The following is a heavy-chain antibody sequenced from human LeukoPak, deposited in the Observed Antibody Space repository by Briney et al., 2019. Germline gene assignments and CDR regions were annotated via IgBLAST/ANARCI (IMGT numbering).Heavy chain of an antibody. D-gene: IGHD2-8*01. J-gene: IGHJ4*02. Sequence: SETLSLTCTVSGGSISSSSYYWGWIRQPPGKGLEWIGSIYYSGSTYYNPSLKSRVTISVDTSKNQFSLKLSSVTAADTAVYYCARHGYCTNGVCYPPDYWGQGTLDTVSS. CDR2: IYYSGST. CDR3: ARHGYCTNGVCYPPDY. CDR1: GGSISSSSYY. V-gene: IGHV4-39*01.